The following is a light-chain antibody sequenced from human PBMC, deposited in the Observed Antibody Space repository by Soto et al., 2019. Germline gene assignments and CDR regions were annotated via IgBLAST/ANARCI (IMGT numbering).Light chain of an antibody. J-gene: IGKJ5*01. CDR2: AAS. CDR1: QGINTW. CDR3: QQSYSTPIT. V-gene: IGKV1-12*01. Sequence: DIQMTQSPSSVSASVGDRVTITCRASQGINTWLAWYQQKTGKAPKLLIYAASSLQSGVPSRFSGSGSGTDFTLTISSLQPEDFATYYCQQSYSTPITFGQGTRLEIK.